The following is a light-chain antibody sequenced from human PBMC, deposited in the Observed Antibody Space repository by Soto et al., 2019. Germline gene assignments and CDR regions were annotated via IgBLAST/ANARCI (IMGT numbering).Light chain of an antibody. Sequence: IVLTQSPGTLSSPPGERATLSCRASQSVPTNNLAWYQQRPGQAPRLLIYGASLRATGIPDRFSGSGSGTDFTLTISRLEPEDFAVYFCQQYNIWPLWTFGQGTKVDIK. CDR3: QQYNIWPLWT. V-gene: IGKV3-20*01. J-gene: IGKJ1*01. CDR1: QSVPTNN. CDR2: GAS.